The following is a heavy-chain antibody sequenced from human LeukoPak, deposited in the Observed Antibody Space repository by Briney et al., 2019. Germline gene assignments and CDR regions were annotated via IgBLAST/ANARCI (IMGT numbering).Heavy chain of an antibody. D-gene: IGHD2-2*01. CDR1: GYTLTELS. V-gene: IGHV1-24*01. CDR2: FDPEDGET. J-gene: IGHJ4*02. CDR3: ARGLPPYCSSTSCPDPNDY. Sequence: ASVKVSCKVSGYTLTELSMHWVRQAPGKGLEWMGGFDPEDGETIYAQKFQGRVTMTEDTSTDTAYMELSSLRSEDTAVYYCARGLPPYCSSTSCPDPNDYWGQGTLVTVSS.